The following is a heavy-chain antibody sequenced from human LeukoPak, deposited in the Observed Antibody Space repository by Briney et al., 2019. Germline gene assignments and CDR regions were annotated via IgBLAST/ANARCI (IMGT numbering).Heavy chain of an antibody. CDR1: GFTFSSYA. V-gene: IGHV3-30*04. D-gene: IGHD3-22*01. Sequence: GGPLRLSCAASGFTFSSYAMHWVRQAPGKGLEWVAVISYDGSNKYYADSVKGRFTISRDNSKNTLYLQMNSLRAEDTAVYYCARDLGDSSDRSDYWGQGTLVTVSS. CDR2: ISYDGSNK. CDR3: ARDLGDSSDRSDY. J-gene: IGHJ4*02.